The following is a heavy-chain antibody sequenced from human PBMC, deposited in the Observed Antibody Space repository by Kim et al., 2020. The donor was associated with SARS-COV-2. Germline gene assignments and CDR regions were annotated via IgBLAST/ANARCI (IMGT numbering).Heavy chain of an antibody. V-gene: IGHV3-11*01. CDR2: ISSSSSTI. D-gene: IGHD3-16*01. CDR3: ARVRGADVPFYYYYYGMDV. CDR1: GFTFSDYN. Sequence: GGSLRLSCAASGFTFSDYNMSWIRQAPGKGLEWVSSISSSSSTIYYADSVKGRFTISRDNAKNSLYLQMNSLRAEDTAVYYCARVRGADVPFYYYYYGMDVWGQGTTVTVSS. J-gene: IGHJ6*02.